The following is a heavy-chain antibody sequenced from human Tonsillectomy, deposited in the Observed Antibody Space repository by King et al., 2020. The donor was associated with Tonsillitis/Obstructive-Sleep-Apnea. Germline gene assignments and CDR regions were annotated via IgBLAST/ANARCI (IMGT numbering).Heavy chain of an antibody. CDR2: ISDNGAGT. Sequence: VQLVESGGGSVQPGGSLRLSCAASGFTFTSYAMTWVRQAPGKGLEWVSSISDNGAGTHYADSVKGRFTISRDNSKNKLYLQMNSLRVDDPAVYYWAGGPAGADYYYMDVWGKGTPVTVSS. CDR1: GFTFTSYA. V-gene: IGHV3-23*04. CDR3: AGGPAGADYYYMDV. J-gene: IGHJ6*03. D-gene: IGHD6-19*01.